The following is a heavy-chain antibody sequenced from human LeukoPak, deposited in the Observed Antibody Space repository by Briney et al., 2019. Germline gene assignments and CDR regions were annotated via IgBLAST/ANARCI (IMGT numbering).Heavy chain of an antibody. CDR1: GFTFSSYG. CDR3: AKMTTVAYYGMDV. Sequence: PGGSLRLSCAASGFTFSSYGMHWVRQAPGKGLEWVAVISYDGSNKYYADSVKGRFTISRDNSKNTLYLQMNSLRAEDTAVYYCAKMTTVAYYGMDVWGQGTTVTVSS. D-gene: IGHD4-11*01. J-gene: IGHJ6*02. V-gene: IGHV3-30*18. CDR2: ISYDGSNK.